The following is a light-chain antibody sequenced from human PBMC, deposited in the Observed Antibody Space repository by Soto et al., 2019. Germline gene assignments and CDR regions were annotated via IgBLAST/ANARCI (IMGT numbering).Light chain of an antibody. CDR1: QSISSY. J-gene: IGKJ1*01. CDR2: AAS. V-gene: IGKV1-39*01. Sequence: DIQMTQSPSSLSASVGDRVTITCRSSQSISSYLNWYQQKPGKAPKLLIYAASSLQSGVPSRFSGSGSGTDFTLTNSSLQPEDFATYYCQQSYSTPTFGQGTKVDIK. CDR3: QQSYSTPT.